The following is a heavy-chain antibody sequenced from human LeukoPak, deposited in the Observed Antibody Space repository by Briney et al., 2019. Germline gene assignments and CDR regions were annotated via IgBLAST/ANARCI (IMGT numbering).Heavy chain of an antibody. D-gene: IGHD3-22*01. CDR1: GYTFTGDY. V-gene: IGHV1-18*04. CDR3: ARNSDSSGYYHNDYFDY. Sequence: EASVKVSCKASGYTFTGDYIHWVRQAPGQGLEWMGWISAYNGNTNYAQKLQGRVTMTTDTSTSTAYMELRSLRSDDTAVYYCARNSDSSGYYHNDYFDYWGQGTLVTVSS. J-gene: IGHJ4*02. CDR2: ISAYNGNT.